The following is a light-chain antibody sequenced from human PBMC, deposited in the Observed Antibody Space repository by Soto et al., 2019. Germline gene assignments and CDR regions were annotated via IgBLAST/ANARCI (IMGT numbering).Light chain of an antibody. CDR3: QQYGSSPRT. CDR1: QSVSSGY. J-gene: IGKJ1*01. V-gene: IGKV3-20*01. CDR2: DAS. Sequence: EMVLTQSLATLSLSPGERGTLSCLARQSVSSGYLAWYQQKPGQAPRLLIYDASSRATGIPDRFSGSGSGTDFTLTISRLEPEDFAVYYCQQYGSSPRTFGQGTKVDIK.